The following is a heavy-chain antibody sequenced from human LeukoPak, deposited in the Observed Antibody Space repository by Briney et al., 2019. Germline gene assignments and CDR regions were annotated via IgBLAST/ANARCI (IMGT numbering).Heavy chain of an antibody. J-gene: IGHJ5*02. D-gene: IGHD5-12*01. CDR1: GYTFTDYY. V-gene: IGHV1-46*01. CDR2: INPSGGST. Sequence: ASVKVSCKASGYTFTDYYIHWIRQAPGQGLEWMGIINPSGGSTNYAQKFQGRVTMTRDTSTGTVYMELSSLRSEDTAVYYCAREHSGYDSWGQGTLLTVSS. CDR3: AREHSGYDS.